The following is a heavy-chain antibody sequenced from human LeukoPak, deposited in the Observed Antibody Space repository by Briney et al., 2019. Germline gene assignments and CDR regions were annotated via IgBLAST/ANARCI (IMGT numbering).Heavy chain of an antibody. V-gene: IGHV3-9*03. CDR1: GFTFNDYA. CDR3: AKDYYYDSSGYTYFDY. J-gene: IGHJ4*02. D-gene: IGHD3-22*01. CDR2: ISGNSGTI. Sequence: GRSLRLSCVASGFTFNDYAMHWVRHAPGKGLEWVSGISGNSGTIGYADSVKGRFTISRDNAKNSLYLQMNSLRAEDMAFYYCAKDYYYDSSGYTYFDYWGQGALVTVSS.